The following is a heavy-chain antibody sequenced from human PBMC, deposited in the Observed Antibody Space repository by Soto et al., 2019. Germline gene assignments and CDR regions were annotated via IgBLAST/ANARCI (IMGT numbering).Heavy chain of an antibody. CDR2: ISSTSSYM. V-gene: IGHV3-21*01. Sequence: KPGGSLRLSCAASGFTFSSYSMNWVRQAPGKGLEWVSSISSTSSYMYYADSVKGRFTISRDNAKNSLYLQMNSLRGEDTAVYYCARETSTSCFDYWGQGTLVTVSS. J-gene: IGHJ4*02. CDR1: GFTFSSYS. CDR3: ARETSTSCFDY. D-gene: IGHD2-2*01.